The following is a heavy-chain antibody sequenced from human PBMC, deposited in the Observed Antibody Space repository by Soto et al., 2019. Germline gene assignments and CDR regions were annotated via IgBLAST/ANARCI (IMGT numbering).Heavy chain of an antibody. D-gene: IGHD6-13*01. Sequence: GGSLRLSCAASGFTFSSYAMSWVRQAPGKGLEWVSAISGSGGSTYYADSVKGRFTIARDNSKNTLYLQMNSLRAEDTAVYYCAKDPRRIAAAGGVGDYWGQGTLVTVSS. V-gene: IGHV3-23*01. J-gene: IGHJ4*02. CDR3: AKDPRRIAAAGGVGDY. CDR1: GFTFSSYA. CDR2: ISGSGGST.